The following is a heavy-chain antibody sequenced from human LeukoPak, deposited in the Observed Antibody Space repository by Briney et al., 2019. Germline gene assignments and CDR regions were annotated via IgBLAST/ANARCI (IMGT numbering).Heavy chain of an antibody. V-gene: IGHV3-11*01. CDR3: AAWDFWSGSGIVY. Sequence: GGSLRLSCAASGFTFSDYYMSWIRQAPGKGLEWISYISNSGTTIYYADSVRGRFTISSDNAKNSLYLQMNSLRVEDTAVYYCAAWDFWSGSGIVYWGQGALVTVSS. CDR2: ISNSGTTI. J-gene: IGHJ4*02. CDR1: GFTFSDYY. D-gene: IGHD3-3*01.